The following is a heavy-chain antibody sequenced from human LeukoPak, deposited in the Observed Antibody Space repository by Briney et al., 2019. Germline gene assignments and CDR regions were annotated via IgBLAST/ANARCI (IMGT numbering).Heavy chain of an antibody. CDR1: GGSISSYY. CDR2: IYTSGST. J-gene: IGHJ4*02. Sequence: SETLSLTCTVSGGSISSYYWSWIRQPAGKGLEWIGHIYTSGSTNYNPSLKSRVTMSVDTSKNQFPLKLSSVTAADTAVYYCARDSPEIAAADSFDYWGQGTLVTVSS. CDR3: ARDSPEIAAADSFDY. D-gene: IGHD6-13*01. V-gene: IGHV4-4*07.